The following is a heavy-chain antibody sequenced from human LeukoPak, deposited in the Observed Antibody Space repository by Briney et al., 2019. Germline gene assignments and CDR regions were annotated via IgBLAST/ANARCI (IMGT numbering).Heavy chain of an antibody. CDR2: FDPEDGET. Sequence: ASVKVSCKVSGYTLTELSMHWVRQAPGKGLEWMGGFDPEDGETIYAQKFQGRVTMTTDTSTSTAYMELRSLRSDDTAVYYCARKCGGDCWDAFDIWGQGTMVTVSS. V-gene: IGHV1-24*01. CDR3: ARKCGGDCWDAFDI. CDR1: GYTLTELS. J-gene: IGHJ3*02. D-gene: IGHD2-21*02.